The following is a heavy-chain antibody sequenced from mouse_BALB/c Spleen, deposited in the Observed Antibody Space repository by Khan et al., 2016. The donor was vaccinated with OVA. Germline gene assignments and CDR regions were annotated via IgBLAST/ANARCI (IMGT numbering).Heavy chain of an antibody. J-gene: IGHJ3*01. CDR2: ISYSGST. CDR1: GYSITSDYA. V-gene: IGHV3-2*02. Sequence: EVQLQESGPGLVKPSQSLSLTCTVTGYSITSDYAWNWIRQFPGNKLEWMGYISYSGSTSYTPSLKSRISITRDTSKNPFFLQLISVTTEETTTYYCAKGSAYWGQGTLVTVSA. CDR3: AKGSAY.